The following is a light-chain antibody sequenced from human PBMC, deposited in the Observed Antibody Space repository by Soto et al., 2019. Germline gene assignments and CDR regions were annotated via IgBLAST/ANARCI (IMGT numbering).Light chain of an antibody. Sequence: EIVMTQSPATLSVSPGERATLSCWASQSVSSNLAWYQQKPGQAPRLLVYGASTMATGIPARFSGSGSGTQFTRTISSLQSEDFAVYYCQQHNNWPLAFGGGTKVEIK. CDR3: QQHNNWPLA. CDR2: GAS. CDR1: QSVSSN. J-gene: IGKJ4*01. V-gene: IGKV3-15*01.